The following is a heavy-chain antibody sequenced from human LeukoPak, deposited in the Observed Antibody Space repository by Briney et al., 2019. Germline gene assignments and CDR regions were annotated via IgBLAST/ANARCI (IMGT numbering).Heavy chain of an antibody. D-gene: IGHD2-15*01. V-gene: IGHV1-2*02. J-gene: IGHJ4*02. CDR3: ARGYCSGGSCYRKSYFDY. CDR2: INPNSGGT. CDR1: GYTFTGYY. Sequence: ASVKVSCKASGYTFTGYYMHWVRQAPGQGLEWMGWINPNSGGTNYAQKFQGRVTMTRDTSISTAYMELSRLRSDDTAVYYCARGYCSGGSCYRKSYFDYWGQGTLVTVSS.